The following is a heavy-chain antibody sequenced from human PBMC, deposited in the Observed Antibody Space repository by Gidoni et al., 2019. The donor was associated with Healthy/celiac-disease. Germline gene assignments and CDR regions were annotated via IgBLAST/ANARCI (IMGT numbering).Heavy chain of an antibody. Sequence: EVQLLESGGGLVQPGGSLRLSCAASGFTFSSYAMSWVRQAPGKGLEWVSAISGSGGSTYYADSVKGRFTISRDNSKNTLYLQMNSLRAEDTAVYYCAKDSLPSRRQYQLLDYYGMDVWGQGTTVTVSS. D-gene: IGHD2-2*01. J-gene: IGHJ6*02. CDR3: AKDSLPSRRQYQLLDYYGMDV. CDR1: GFTFSSYA. V-gene: IGHV3-23*01. CDR2: ISGSGGST.